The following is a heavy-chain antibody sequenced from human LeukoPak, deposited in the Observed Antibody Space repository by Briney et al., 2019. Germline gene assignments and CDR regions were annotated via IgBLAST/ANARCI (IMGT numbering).Heavy chain of an antibody. CDR3: AREGITMIVAEKFLNWFDP. J-gene: IGHJ5*02. CDR2: IYHSGST. Sequence: PSETLSLTCTVSGYSISSGYYWGWIRPPPGKGLEWIGSIYHSGSTYYNPSLKSRVTISVDTSKNQFSLKLSSVTAADTAVYYCAREGITMIVAEKFLNWFDPWGQGTLVTVSS. CDR1: GYSISSGYY. V-gene: IGHV4-38-2*02. D-gene: IGHD3-22*01.